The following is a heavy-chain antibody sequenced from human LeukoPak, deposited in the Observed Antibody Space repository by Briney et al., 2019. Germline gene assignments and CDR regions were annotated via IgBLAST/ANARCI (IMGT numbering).Heavy chain of an antibody. CDR3: ASVRCSATSCYEFYFDY. CDR2: INHSGST. V-gene: IGHV4-34*01. D-gene: IGHD2-2*01. CDR1: SGSFSGYY. Sequence: PSETLSLTCSVYSGSFSGYYWSWIRQPPGKGLEWIGEINHSGSTNYNPSLKSRVTISVDTSKNQFSLKLSSVTAADTAVYYCASVRCSATSCYEFYFDYWGQGTLVTVSS. J-gene: IGHJ4*02.